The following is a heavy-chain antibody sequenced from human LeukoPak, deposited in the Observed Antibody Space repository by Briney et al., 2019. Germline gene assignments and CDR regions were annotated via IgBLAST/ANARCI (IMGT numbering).Heavy chain of an antibody. CDR1: GFTFGNYA. J-gene: IGHJ4*02. CDR2: FSGSGDST. CDR3: AIATTGRGAFGS. Sequence: PGGSLRLSCAASGFTFGNYAMTWVRQAPGKGLEWVSTFSGSGDSTYYADSVKGRFTISRDNSKNSLSLQMNSLTAEDTAIYYCAIATTGRGAFGSWGQGTLVSVSS. D-gene: IGHD1-1*01. V-gene: IGHV3-23*01.